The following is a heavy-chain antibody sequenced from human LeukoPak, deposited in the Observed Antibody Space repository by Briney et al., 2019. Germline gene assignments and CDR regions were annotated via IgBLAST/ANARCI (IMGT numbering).Heavy chain of an antibody. CDR2: MNPNSGNT. J-gene: IGHJ4*02. D-gene: IGHD2-15*01. CDR1: GYTFTSYD. V-gene: IGHV1-8*01. CDR3: ARGLRMVAAANGY. Sequence: GASVKVSCKASGYTFTSYDINWVRQATGQGPEWMGWMNPNSGNTGYAQKFQGRVTMTRNTSISTAYMELSSLRSEDTAVYYCARGLRMVAAANGYWGQGTLVTVSS.